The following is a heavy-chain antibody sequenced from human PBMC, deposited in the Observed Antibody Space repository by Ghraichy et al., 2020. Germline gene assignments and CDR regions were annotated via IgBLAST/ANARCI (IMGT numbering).Heavy chain of an antibody. D-gene: IGHD3-10*01. CDR1: GGTFSSYA. V-gene: IGHV1-69*13. J-gene: IGHJ4*02. CDR3: ARYRLGDITMVRGGYFDY. CDR2: IIPIFGTA. Sequence: SVKVSCKASGGTFSSYAISWVRQAPGQGLEWMGGIIPIFGTANYAQKFQGRVTITADESTSTAYMELSSLRSEDTAVYYCARYRLGDITMVRGGYFDYWGQGTLVTVSS.